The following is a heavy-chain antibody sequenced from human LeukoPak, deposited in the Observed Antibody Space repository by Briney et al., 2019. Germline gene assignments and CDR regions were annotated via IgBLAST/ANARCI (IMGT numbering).Heavy chain of an antibody. Sequence: GGSLRLSCTASGFVFSSYTMNWLRQAPGKGLEWVSSIDTRSDYLYYADSVKGRFTTSRDNPKNSVFLQMDRLRDEDSAVYYCAREAAISWFDPWGRGTLVTVSS. CDR3: AREAAISWFDP. CDR1: GFVFSSYT. D-gene: IGHD2-2*02. CDR2: IDTRSDYL. V-gene: IGHV3-21*01. J-gene: IGHJ5*02.